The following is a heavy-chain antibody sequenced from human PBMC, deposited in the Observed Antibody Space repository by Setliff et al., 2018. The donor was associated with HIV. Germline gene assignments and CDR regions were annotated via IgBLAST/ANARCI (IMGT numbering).Heavy chain of an antibody. CDR3: ARQRADCSGGSCYGY. V-gene: IGHV4-59*08. CDR2: IYYSGST. CDR1: GGSISSYY. J-gene: IGHJ4*01. Sequence: SETLSLTCTVSGGSISSYYWSWIRQPPGKGLEWIGYIYYSGSTNYSPSLKSRVTISVDTSKNQFSLKLRSVTAADTSMYYCARQRADCSGGSCYGYWGQGTLVTVSS. D-gene: IGHD2-15*01.